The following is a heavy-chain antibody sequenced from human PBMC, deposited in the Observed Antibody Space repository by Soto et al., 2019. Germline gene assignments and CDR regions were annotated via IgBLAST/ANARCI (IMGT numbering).Heavy chain of an antibody. D-gene: IGHD3-16*02. CDR3: SNLAGEFSSGD. CDR2: ITAGGRT. CDR1: GFTFSNYA. J-gene: IGHJ4*01. Sequence: EVQLLESGGGLVQPGGSLRLSCATSGFTFSNYAMSWVRQAPGKGLEWVSTITAGGRTYYADSVKGRFTISRDNSENTLYVRMKSRRAEDTAVYYCSNLAGEFSSGDWGHGTLVTVSS. V-gene: IGHV3-23*01.